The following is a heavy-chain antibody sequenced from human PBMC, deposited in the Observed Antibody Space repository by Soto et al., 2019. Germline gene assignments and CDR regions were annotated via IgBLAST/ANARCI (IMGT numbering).Heavy chain of an antibody. CDR3: ARVGYSYGPNEYYFDY. Sequence: PGGSLRLSCAASGFTFSSYWMHWVRQAPGKGLVWVSRINSDGSSTSYADSVKGRFTISRDNAKSTLYLQMNSLRAEDTAVYYCARVGYSYGPNEYYFDYWGQGTLVTVSS. V-gene: IGHV3-74*01. D-gene: IGHD5-18*01. J-gene: IGHJ4*02. CDR1: GFTFSSYW. CDR2: INSDGSST.